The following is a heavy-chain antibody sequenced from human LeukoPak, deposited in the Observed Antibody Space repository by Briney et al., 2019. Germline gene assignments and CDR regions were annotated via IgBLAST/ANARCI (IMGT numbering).Heavy chain of an antibody. D-gene: IGHD3-3*01. Sequence: ASVKVSCKASGYTFTSYDINWVRQATGQGLEWMGWMNPNSGNTGYAQKFQGRVTITRNTSISTAYMELRSLRSEDTAVYYCVITIDYYFDYWGQGTLDTVSS. CDR1: GYTFTSYD. J-gene: IGHJ4*02. CDR2: MNPNSGNT. CDR3: VITIDYYFDY. V-gene: IGHV1-8*03.